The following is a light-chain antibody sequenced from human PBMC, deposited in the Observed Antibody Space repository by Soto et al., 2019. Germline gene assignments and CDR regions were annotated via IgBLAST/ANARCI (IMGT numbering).Light chain of an antibody. Sequence: DIQITQSPSSLSASVGDRVTITCRASQGIRNDLGWYQQRPGKAPKRLIYAASSLESGVPSRFSGSGSGTDFTLTISSLQSEDFAVYYCQQYNNWPRTFGQGTKVDIK. CDR3: QQYNNWPRT. CDR2: AAS. CDR1: QGIRND. V-gene: IGKV1-17*01. J-gene: IGKJ1*01.